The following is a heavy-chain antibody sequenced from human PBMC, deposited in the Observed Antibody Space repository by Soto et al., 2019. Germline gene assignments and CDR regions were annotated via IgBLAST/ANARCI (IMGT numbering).Heavy chain of an antibody. CDR3: ARTKCSGGSCYSWSLDY. V-gene: IGHV4-31*03. CDR1: GGSITTGGYY. J-gene: IGHJ4*02. D-gene: IGHD2-15*01. CDR2: RYYSEST. Sequence: SETLSLTCTVSGGSITTGGYYWSWIRQLTGKGLEWIGHRYYSESTYYNPSLKSRVSISLDTSKNQFSLKLSFVTAADTAMYYCARTKCSGGSCYSWSLDYWGQGTPVTVSS.